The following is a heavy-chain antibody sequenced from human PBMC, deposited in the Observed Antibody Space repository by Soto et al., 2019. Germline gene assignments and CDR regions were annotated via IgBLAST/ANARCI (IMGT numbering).Heavy chain of an antibody. Sequence: QLHLVQSGAVVKKPGASVTVSCSASGYPVTAYYMHWVRQAPGRGLEWMGGINPATGAAKYTQTFQGRVTMTRGTYTSTVVMELSGLTSEDTAVFYCARGGGVGVAGSAAFDMWGQGTVVTVSS. D-gene: IGHD3-3*01. J-gene: IGHJ3*02. CDR1: GYPVTAYY. CDR3: ARGGGVGVAGSAAFDM. V-gene: IGHV1-2*02. CDR2: INPATGAA.